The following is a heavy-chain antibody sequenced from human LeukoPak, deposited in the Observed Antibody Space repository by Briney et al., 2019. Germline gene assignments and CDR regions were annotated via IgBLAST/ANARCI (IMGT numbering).Heavy chain of an antibody. Sequence: GGSLRLSCAASGFTFSGYTMNWPRQAPGKGLECVSYISSSSTSIYYADSVKGRFTISRDNAKNSLWLQMNSLRAEDTAVYYCARDRWTAMKDWGPGTLVTVSS. CDR1: GFTFSGYT. CDR2: ISSSSTSI. V-gene: IGHV3-48*01. CDR3: ARDRWTAMKD. D-gene: IGHD5-18*01. J-gene: IGHJ4*02.